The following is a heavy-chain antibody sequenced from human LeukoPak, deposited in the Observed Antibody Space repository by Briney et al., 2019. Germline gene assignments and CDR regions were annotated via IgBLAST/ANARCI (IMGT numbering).Heavy chain of an antibody. Sequence: PGGSLRLSCAASGFTFSSYSMNWVRQAPGKGLEWVSYISGSTTITNYADSVKGRFTISRDNAKNSLYLQIDSLRAEDTAVYYCAKSLMEFDYWGQGTLVTVSS. V-gene: IGHV3-48*01. CDR1: GFTFSSYS. D-gene: IGHD3-16*01. CDR2: ISGSTTIT. CDR3: AKSLMEFDY. J-gene: IGHJ4*02.